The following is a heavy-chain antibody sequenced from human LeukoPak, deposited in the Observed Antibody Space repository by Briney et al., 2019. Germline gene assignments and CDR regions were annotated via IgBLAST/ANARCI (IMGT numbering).Heavy chain of an antibody. J-gene: IGHJ3*02. CDR3: AKEGLYDYVWGSYRSDAFDI. Sequence: PGGSLRLSCAASGFTFSSYAVSWVRQAPGKGLEWVSAISGSGGSTYYADSVKGRFTISRDNSKNTLYLQMNSLRAEDTAVYYCAKEGLYDYVWGSYRSDAFDIWGQGTMVTVSS. CDR1: GFTFSSYA. CDR2: ISGSGGST. D-gene: IGHD3-16*02. V-gene: IGHV3-23*01.